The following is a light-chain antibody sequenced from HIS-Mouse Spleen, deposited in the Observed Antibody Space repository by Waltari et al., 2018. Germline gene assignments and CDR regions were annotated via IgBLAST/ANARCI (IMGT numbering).Light chain of an antibody. CDR3: GTWDSSLSAWV. CDR2: DNN. J-gene: IGLJ3*02. V-gene: IGLV1-51*01. Sequence: QSVLTQPPSVSAAPGQKVTISCSGRSSNLGTNYVSWYQQLPGQAPKLLMYDNNKRPSGIPDRCSGSKSGTSATLGITGLQTGDEADYYCGTWDSSLSAWVFGGGTKLTVL. CDR1: SSNLGTNY.